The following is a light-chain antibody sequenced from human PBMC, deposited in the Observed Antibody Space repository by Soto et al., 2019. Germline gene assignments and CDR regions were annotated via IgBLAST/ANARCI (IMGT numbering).Light chain of an antibody. CDR1: SSDVGGDNY. CDR2: EVT. J-gene: IGLJ2*01. V-gene: IGLV2-8*01. CDR3: SSYAGSNFGVI. Sequence: QSALTQAPSASGSPGQSVTIYCTGTSSDVGGDNYVSWYQHHPGKAPKLMIYEVTKRPSGVPDRFSGSKSGSTASLTVSGLQAEDEADYFCSSYAGSNFGVIFGGGTKLTVL.